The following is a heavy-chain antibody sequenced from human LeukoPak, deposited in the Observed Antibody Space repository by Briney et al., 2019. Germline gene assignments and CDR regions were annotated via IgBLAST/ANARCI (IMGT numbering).Heavy chain of an antibody. D-gene: IGHD2-21*02. V-gene: IGHV3-33*01. J-gene: IGHJ4*02. CDR2: IWYDGSNK. CDR1: GFTFNSYD. CDR3: ARAPGDPPNY. Sequence: GGSLRLSCAASGFTFNSYDMHWIRQAPGKGLEWVALIWYDGSNKYYADSVKGRFTISRDNSKNTLCLQMNSLRAEDTAVYYCARAPGDPPNYWGQGALVTVSS.